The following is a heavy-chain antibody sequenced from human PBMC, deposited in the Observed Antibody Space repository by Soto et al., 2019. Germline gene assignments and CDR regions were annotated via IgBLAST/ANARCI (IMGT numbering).Heavy chain of an antibody. CDR3: ARHGSF. V-gene: IGHV4-39*01. CDR1: GVSISDTSYY. J-gene: IGHJ4*02. D-gene: IGHD3-16*01. CDR2: IYYSGNT. Sequence: SETLSLTCTVSGVSISDTSYYWGWIRQPPGKRLERIGSIYYSGNTYYNPSLKSRLTISVDSSKNQFSLNMTSVTAADTAVYYCARHGSFWGQGTLVTVSS.